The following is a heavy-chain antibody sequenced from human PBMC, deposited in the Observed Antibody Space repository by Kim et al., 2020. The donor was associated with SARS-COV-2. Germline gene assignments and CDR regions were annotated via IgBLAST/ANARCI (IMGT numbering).Heavy chain of an antibody. CDR1: GFTFSNYW. Sequence: GGSLRLSCAGSGFTFSNYWMSWVRQAPGKGLEWVANIKQDGSEKYYVDSVKGRFTISRDNAKNSLYLQMNSLRVEDTAVYYCARGTHYHLVWGQGTLVTVSS. CDR3: ARGTHYHLV. J-gene: IGHJ4*02. CDR2: IKQDGSEK. D-gene: IGHD2-2*01. V-gene: IGHV3-7*01.